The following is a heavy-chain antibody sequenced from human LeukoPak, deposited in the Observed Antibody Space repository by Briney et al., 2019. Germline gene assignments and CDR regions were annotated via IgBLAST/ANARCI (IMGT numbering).Heavy chain of an antibody. Sequence: ASVKVSCKASGNTFTTYYMHWVRQAPGQGLEWMAIINPSAGTTTYAQKFQGRVTMTRDTSTSTVYMELSSLRSEDTAVYYCAREPHYDLLTGYALGYLDLWGRGTLLTVSS. CDR2: INPSAGTT. D-gene: IGHD3-9*01. CDR1: GNTFTTYY. CDR3: AREPHYDLLTGYALGYLDL. J-gene: IGHJ2*01. V-gene: IGHV1-46*01.